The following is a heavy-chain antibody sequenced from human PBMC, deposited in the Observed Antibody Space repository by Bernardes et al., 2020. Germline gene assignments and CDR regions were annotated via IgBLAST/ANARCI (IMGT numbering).Heavy chain of an antibody. CDR3: ARNLGYCSSTSCYEKGWFDP. CDR1: GGSISSYY. D-gene: IGHD2-2*01. Sequence: SETLSLTCTVSGGSISSYYWSWIRQPPGKGLEWIGYIYYSGSTNYNPSLKSRVTISVDTSKNQFSLKLSSVTAADTAVYYCARNLGYCSSTSCYEKGWFDPWGQGTLVTVSS. CDR2: IYYSGST. J-gene: IGHJ5*02. V-gene: IGHV4-59*01.